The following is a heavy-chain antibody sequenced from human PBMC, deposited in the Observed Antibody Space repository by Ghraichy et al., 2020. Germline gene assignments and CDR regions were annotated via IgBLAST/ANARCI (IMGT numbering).Heavy chain of an antibody. CDR1: GGSISSYY. V-gene: IGHV4-59*01. J-gene: IGHJ4*02. D-gene: IGHD6-19*01. CDR3: AAGGGQWLDFDY. CDR2: IYYSGST. Sequence: SQTLSLTCTVSGGSISSYYWSWIRQPPGKGLEWIGYIYYSGSTNYNPSLKSRVTISVDTSKNQFSLKLSSVTAADTAVYYCAAGGGQWLDFDYWGQGTLVTVSS.